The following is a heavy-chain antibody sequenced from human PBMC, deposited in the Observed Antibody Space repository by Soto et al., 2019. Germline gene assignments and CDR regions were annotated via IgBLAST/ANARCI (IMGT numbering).Heavy chain of an antibody. CDR1: GGSISSYY. J-gene: IGHJ5*02. CDR3: ARSGVVVVAANNWFDP. V-gene: IGHV4-4*07. Sequence: SETLSLTCTVSGGSISSYYWSWIRQPAGKGLEWIGRIYTSGRTNYNPSLKSRVTMSVDTSKNQFSLKLSSVTAADTAVYYCARSGVVVVAANNWFDPWGQGTLVTVS. CDR2: IYTSGRT. D-gene: IGHD2-15*01.